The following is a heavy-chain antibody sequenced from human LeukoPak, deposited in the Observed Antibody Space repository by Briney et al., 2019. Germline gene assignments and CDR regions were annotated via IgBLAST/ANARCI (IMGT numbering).Heavy chain of an antibody. CDR2: ISWNSGSI. Sequence: GGSLRLSCAASGFAFDDYAMHWVRQAPGKGLEWVSGISWNSGSIGYADSVKGRFTISRDNAKNSLYLQMNSLRAEDTALYYCAKVRTECELLPVFDYWGQGTLVTVSS. CDR1: GFAFDDYA. J-gene: IGHJ4*02. V-gene: IGHV3-9*01. D-gene: IGHD1-26*01. CDR3: AKVRTECELLPVFDY.